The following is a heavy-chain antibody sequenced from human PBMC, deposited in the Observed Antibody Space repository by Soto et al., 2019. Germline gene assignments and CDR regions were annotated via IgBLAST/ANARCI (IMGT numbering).Heavy chain of an antibody. D-gene: IGHD1-1*01. V-gene: IGHV1-2*04. CDR1: GYTFSAYY. Sequence: QVQLVQSGAEVKEPGASVKVSCKASGYTFSAYYIHWLRRAPGQGLEWMGWIFPNTGGTNFAQNFRGWVTMTRDTSISTAYLELNSLTSDDTAVSYCASVGPNTTVAPSLDVWGQGTSVTVSS. CDR2: IFPNTGGT. J-gene: IGHJ6*02. CDR3: ASVGPNTTVAPSLDV.